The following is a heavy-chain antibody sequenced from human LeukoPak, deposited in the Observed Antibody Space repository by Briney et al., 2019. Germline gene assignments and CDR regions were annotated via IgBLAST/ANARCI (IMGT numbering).Heavy chain of an antibody. CDR2: INPNSGGT. D-gene: IGHD2-15*01. V-gene: IGHV1-2*02. CDR3: ARAGYCSGGSCYSSPTDY. J-gene: IGHJ4*02. Sequence: ASVKVPCKASGYTFTGYYMHWVRQAPGQGLEWMGWINPNSGGTNYAQKFQGRVTMTRDTSISTAYMELSRLRSDDTAVYYCARAGYCSGGSCYSSPTDYWGQGTLVTVSS. CDR1: GYTFTGYY.